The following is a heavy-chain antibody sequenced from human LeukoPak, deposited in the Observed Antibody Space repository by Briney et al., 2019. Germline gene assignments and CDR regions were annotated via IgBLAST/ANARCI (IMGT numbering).Heavy chain of an antibody. CDR1: GGSISIYY. D-gene: IGHD2-21*01. Sequence: PSETLSLTCSFSGGSISIYYWSWIRQPAGKGLEWIGRIFTSGSTNYNPSLKNRVTMSIDTSKNEFSLKLSSVTAADTAVYFCARGIYGDYGLGYWSQGTLVTVSS. V-gene: IGHV4-4*07. CDR2: IFTSGST. J-gene: IGHJ4*02. CDR3: ARGIYGDYGLGY.